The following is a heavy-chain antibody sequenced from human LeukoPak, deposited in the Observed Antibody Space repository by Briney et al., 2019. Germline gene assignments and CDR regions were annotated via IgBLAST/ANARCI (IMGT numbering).Heavy chain of an antibody. Sequence: GESLQISCKGSGYTYTNYWIAWVRPMPGKGLEWMGIIYPSDSDTRYSPSFQGQVTISADKSINTAYLQWSSLRASDSAMYYCARRDSGAWYYFDYWGQGTLVTVSS. J-gene: IGHJ4*02. CDR1: GYTYTNYW. D-gene: IGHD1-26*01. CDR3: ARRDSGAWYYFDY. CDR2: IYPSDSDT. V-gene: IGHV5-51*01.